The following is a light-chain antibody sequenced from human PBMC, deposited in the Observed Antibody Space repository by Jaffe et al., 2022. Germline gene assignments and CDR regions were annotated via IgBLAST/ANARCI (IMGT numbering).Light chain of an antibody. V-gene: IGKV4-1*01. CDR3: QQYYTAPRT. CDR2: LAS. CDR1: QILVYNSNNINY. J-gene: IGKJ2*01. Sequence: DIVMTQSPDSLAVSLGERATINCKSSQILVYNSNNINYLAWYQQKPGQPPKLLISLASTRESGVPDRFSGSGSGTDFTLTISTVQAEDVAVYYCQQYYTAPRTFGQGTKLEI.